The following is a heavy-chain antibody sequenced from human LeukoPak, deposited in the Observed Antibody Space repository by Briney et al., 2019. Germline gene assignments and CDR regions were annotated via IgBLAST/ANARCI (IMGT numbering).Heavy chain of an antibody. CDR1: GFTFSSYA. J-gene: IGHJ4*02. Sequence: GGSLRLSCVASGFTFSSYAMSWVRQAPGKGLEWVSGISGSGGSTYYADSVKGRFTISRDNSKNTLFLQMNSPRAEDTAVYYCAKETYSSGWYPYFDYWGQGTLATVSS. CDR2: ISGSGGST. CDR3: AKETYSSGWYPYFDY. V-gene: IGHV3-23*01. D-gene: IGHD6-19*01.